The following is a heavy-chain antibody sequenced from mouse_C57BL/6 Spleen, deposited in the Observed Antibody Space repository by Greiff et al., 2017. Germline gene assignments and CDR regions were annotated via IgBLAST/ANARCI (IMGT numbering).Heavy chain of an antibody. CDR1: GFTFSDYG. Sequence: DVHLVESGGGLVKPGGSLKLSCAASGFTFSDYGMHWVRQAPEKGLEWVAYISSGSSTLYYADTVKGRFTISRDNAKNTLFLQMTSLRSEDTAMYYCAKKVYYDYDGWYFDVWGTGTTVTVSS. J-gene: IGHJ1*03. V-gene: IGHV5-17*01. D-gene: IGHD2-4*01. CDR3: AKKVYYDYDGWYFDV. CDR2: ISSGSSTL.